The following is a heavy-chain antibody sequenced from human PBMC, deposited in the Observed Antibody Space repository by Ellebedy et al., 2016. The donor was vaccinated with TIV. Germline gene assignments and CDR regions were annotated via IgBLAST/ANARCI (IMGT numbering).Heavy chain of an antibody. CDR3: ARDRPLGSYYYMDV. CDR2: IIPMFGTA. V-gene: IGHV1-69*13. Sequence: SVKVSXKAPAGTFSSYGISCVRQTPGQGLEWMGGIIPMFGTANYAQKFQGRVTISADEFTATAYMELRSLRSDDTAVYYCARDRPLGSYYYMDVWGKGTTVTVSS. D-gene: IGHD6-25*01. CDR1: AGTFSSYG. J-gene: IGHJ6*03.